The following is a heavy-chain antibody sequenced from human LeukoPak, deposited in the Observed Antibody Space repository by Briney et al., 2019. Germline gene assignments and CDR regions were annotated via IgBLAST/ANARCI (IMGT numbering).Heavy chain of an antibody. Sequence: GRSLRLSCAASGFSFNNYGMHWVRQAPGKGLEWVALIIYDGYYKYYADSVKGRFTISRDDSKNTLYLQVNSLRAEDTAVYYCAKDLITMVRGSAMDVWGQGTTVTVSS. CDR3: AKDLITMVRGSAMDV. V-gene: IGHV3-30*18. D-gene: IGHD3-10*01. J-gene: IGHJ6*02. CDR2: IIYDGYYK. CDR1: GFSFNNYG.